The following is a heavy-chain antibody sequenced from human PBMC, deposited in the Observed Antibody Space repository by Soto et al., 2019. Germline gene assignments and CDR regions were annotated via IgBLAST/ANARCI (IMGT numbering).Heavy chain of an antibody. J-gene: IGHJ4*02. V-gene: IGHV3-11*01. Sequence: QVQLVESGGGLVKPGGSLRLSCAASGFTFSDYYMSWIRQAPGKGLEWVSYITSDSRNIYYADSVKGRFTISMDNTKNSLYLQMNSLRAEDTAAYYCARGEMATICFDYWGQGTLVTVSS. CDR1: GFTFSDYY. CDR2: ITSDSRNI. CDR3: ARGEMATICFDY. D-gene: IGHD5-12*01.